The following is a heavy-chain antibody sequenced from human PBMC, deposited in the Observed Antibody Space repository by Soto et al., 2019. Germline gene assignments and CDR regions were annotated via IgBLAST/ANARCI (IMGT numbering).Heavy chain of an antibody. Sequence: QVQLQESGPGLSRPSETLSLICSVSGASISRGGHYWSCIRLHPERGLEWIGNVYYSGSTSYSPSIRSRVTNSVDTYRDHFSLKLTAVTAADTGVYFCARQGCGTECFGESSLDYWGQGTLVTVSS. CDR3: ARQGCGTECFGESSLDY. CDR1: GASISRGGHY. J-gene: IGHJ4*02. V-gene: IGHV4-31*03. CDR2: VYYSGST. D-gene: IGHD3-16*01.